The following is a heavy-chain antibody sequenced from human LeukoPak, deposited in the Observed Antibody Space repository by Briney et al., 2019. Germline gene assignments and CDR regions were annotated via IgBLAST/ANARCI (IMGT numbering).Heavy chain of an antibody. D-gene: IGHD3-3*01. J-gene: IGHJ4*02. Sequence: ASVKVSCTASGYTFTTYYMHWVRQAPGQGLEWMGIIDPSGGSTNYAQKFQGRVTMTRDTSTSTVYMELSSLRSQDTAMYYCARDTSTIFGVAPFYYFDYWGQGTLVTVSS. CDR1: GYTFTTYY. CDR2: IDPSGGST. V-gene: IGHV1-46*01. CDR3: ARDTSTIFGVAPFYYFDY.